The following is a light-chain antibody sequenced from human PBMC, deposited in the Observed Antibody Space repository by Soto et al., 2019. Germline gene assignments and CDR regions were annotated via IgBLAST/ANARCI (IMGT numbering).Light chain of an antibody. CDR3: QQSYTTPLT. V-gene: IGKV1-39*01. Sequence: DIQMAQFPASLSASVGDRVTITCRASQSINNYLNSYHQKPGKAPKPLIYAASSFQGGLPSRFRGSGSETDFTLTISSLQPEDFATYYCQQSYTTPLTFGGGTKVDIK. CDR1: QSINNY. J-gene: IGKJ4*01. CDR2: AAS.